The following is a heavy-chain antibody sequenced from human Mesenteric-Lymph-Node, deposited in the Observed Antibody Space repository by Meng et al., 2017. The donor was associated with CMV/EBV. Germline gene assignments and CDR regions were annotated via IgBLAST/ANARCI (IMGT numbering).Heavy chain of an antibody. J-gene: IGHJ2*01. CDR2: IYYSGTT. CDR3: ARYRYCSNADCFNVRFFDL. V-gene: IGHV4-31*02. Sequence: SSGGYYCTWIRQPPGQGLEWIGSIYYSGTTYYNSALKSRVSISVDTSKNQFALNLNSVTAADTAVYSCARYRYCSNADCFNVRFFDLWGRGTLVTVSS. D-gene: IGHD2-8*01. CDR1: SSGGYY.